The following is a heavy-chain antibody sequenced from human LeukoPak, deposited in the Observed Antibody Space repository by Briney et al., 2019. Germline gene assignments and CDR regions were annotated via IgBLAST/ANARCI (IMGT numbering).Heavy chain of an antibody. D-gene: IGHD4-17*01. CDR3: ARGGGDYNPFDY. CDR1: GFTFSDYR. V-gene: IGHV3-53*04. J-gene: IGHJ4*02. Sequence: GGSLRLSCAASGFTFSDYRMNWVRQAPGKGLEWVSVMYSGGSTYYADSVKGRFTISRHNSKNTLYLEINSLRPDDTAVYYCARGGGDYNPFDYWGQGTLVTVSS. CDR2: MYSGGST.